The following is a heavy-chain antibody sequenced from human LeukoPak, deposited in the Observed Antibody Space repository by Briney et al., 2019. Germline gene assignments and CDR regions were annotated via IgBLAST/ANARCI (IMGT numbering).Heavy chain of an antibody. J-gene: IGHJ4*02. CDR1: GFSFTSYA. CDR2: VSGGGDNT. V-gene: IGHV3-23*01. D-gene: IGHD4-17*01. Sequence: GGSLRLSCAGSGFSFTSYAMSWVRQAPGKGLEWVSAVSGGGDNTYYADSVKGRFTISRDISKNTLYLQMNSLRAEDTAVYYCAREVTTGRNPGIVYWGQGTLVTVSS. CDR3: AREVTTGRNPGIVY.